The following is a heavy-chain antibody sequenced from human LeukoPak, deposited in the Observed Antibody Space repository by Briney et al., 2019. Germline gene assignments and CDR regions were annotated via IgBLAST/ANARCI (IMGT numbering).Heavy chain of an antibody. CDR3: ARGQGASPGWFDP. D-gene: IGHD4/OR15-4a*01. CDR2: FYSGGST. J-gene: IGHJ5*02. Sequence: PGGSLRLSCAASGFTVSSNYVSWVRQAPGKGLEWVSVFYSGGSTYYADSVQGRFTLSRDNSKNTVYLQMNSPRAEDTAVYYCARGQGASPGWFDPWGHGTLVTVSS. V-gene: IGHV3-53*01. CDR1: GFTVSSNY.